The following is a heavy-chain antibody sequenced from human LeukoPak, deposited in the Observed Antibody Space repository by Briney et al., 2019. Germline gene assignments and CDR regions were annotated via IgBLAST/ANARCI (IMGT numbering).Heavy chain of an antibody. CDR3: ARGGIMNYYYYGMDV. V-gene: IGHV1-8*02. CDR2: MNPNSGNT. CDR1: GGTFSSYA. Sequence: ASVTVSCTASGGTFSSYAISWVRQATGQGLEWMGWMNPNSGNTGYAQKFQGRVTMTRNTSISTAYMELSSLRSEDTAVYYCARGGIMNYYYYGMDVWGQGTTVTVSS. D-gene: IGHD3-16*01. J-gene: IGHJ6*02.